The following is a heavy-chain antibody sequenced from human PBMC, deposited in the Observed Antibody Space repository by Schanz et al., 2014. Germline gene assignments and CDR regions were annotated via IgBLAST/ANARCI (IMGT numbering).Heavy chain of an antibody. CDR3: ARDVHSSIWDSYYFYGLDV. D-gene: IGHD6-13*01. J-gene: IGHJ6*02. V-gene: IGHV1-46*01. CDR2: VNPSVRGT. CDR1: GYTLSAYS. Sequence: QVQLVQSGAEVKKPGASVKVSCKASGYTLSAYSLHWVRQAPGQGLEWMGIVNPSVRGTHFAREFQGRVTVTSDTSTSTAYIELHILTSEDTAVYYCARDVHSSIWDSYYFYGLDVWGQGTTVTVSS.